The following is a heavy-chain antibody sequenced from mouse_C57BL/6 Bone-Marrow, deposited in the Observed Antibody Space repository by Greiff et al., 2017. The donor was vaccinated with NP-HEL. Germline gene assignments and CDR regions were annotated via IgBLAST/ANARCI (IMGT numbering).Heavy chain of an antibody. CDR3: ARLGLYFDY. CDR2: IDPSDSYT. Sequence: QVQLQQPGAELVRPGTSVKLSCKASGYTFTSYWMHWVKQRPGQGLEWIGVIDPSDSYTNYNQKFKGKATLTVDTSSSTAYMQLSSLTSEDSAVYYCARLGLYFDYWGQGTTLTVSS. D-gene: IGHD4-1*01. CDR1: GYTFTSYW. V-gene: IGHV1-59*01. J-gene: IGHJ2*01.